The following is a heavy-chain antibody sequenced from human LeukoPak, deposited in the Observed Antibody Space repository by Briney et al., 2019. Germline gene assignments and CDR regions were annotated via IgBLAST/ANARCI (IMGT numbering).Heavy chain of an antibody. V-gene: IGHV3-30*04. J-gene: IGHJ6*03. D-gene: IGHD3-10*01. Sequence: GRSLRLSCAASGFTFSSYAIHWVRQAPGKGLEWVAVISYDESNKYYADSVKGRFTISRDNAKNSLYLQMNSLRAEDTAVYYCAREGTYGSGDHFHYYMDVWGRGTTVTVSS. CDR1: GFTFSSYA. CDR3: AREGTYGSGDHFHYYMDV. CDR2: ISYDESNK.